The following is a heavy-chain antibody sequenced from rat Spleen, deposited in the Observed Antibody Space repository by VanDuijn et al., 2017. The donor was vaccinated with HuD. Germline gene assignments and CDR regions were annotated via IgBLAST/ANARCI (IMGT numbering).Heavy chain of an antibody. D-gene: IGHD1-6*01. CDR1: GFTFSNYG. Sequence: EVQLVESGGGLVQPGRSLKLSCAASGFTFSNYGMAWVRQAPTKGLEWVATISYDGSSTYYRDSVQGRFTISRDNDKSTLHLRMDSLRSEDTATYYCTTWDYYDNRFDYWGQGVMVTVSS. CDR3: TTWDYYDNRFDY. J-gene: IGHJ2*01. CDR2: ISYDGSST. V-gene: IGHV5-29*01.